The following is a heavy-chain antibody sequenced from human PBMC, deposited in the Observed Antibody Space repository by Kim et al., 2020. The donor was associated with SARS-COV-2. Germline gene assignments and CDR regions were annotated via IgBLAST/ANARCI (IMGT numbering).Heavy chain of an antibody. Sequence: FQGRVTISADKSSSTAYLQWSSLKASDTAMYYCARHVAAYCGGDCYIFDPWGQGTLVTVSS. D-gene: IGHD2-21*02. V-gene: IGHV5-10-1*01. J-gene: IGHJ5*02. CDR3: ARHVAAYCGGDCYIFDP.